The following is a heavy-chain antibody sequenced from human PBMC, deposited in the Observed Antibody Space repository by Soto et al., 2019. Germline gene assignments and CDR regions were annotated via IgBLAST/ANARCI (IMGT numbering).Heavy chain of an antibody. J-gene: IGHJ2*01. Sequence: QVQLVESGGGVVQPGRSLRLSCAASGFTFSSYGMHWVRQAPGKGLEWVAVIWYDGSNKYYADSVKGRFTISRDNSKNTLYLQMNSLRAEDTAVYCCARADWDYWYFDLWGRGTLVTVPS. CDR2: IWYDGSNK. V-gene: IGHV3-33*01. CDR1: GFTFSSYG. CDR3: ARADWDYWYFDL. D-gene: IGHD3-9*01.